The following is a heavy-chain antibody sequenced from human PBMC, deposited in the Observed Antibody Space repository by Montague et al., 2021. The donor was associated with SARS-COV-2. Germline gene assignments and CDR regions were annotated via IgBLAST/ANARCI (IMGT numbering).Heavy chain of an antibody. V-gene: IGHV4-59*13. Sequence: SETLSLTCAVYGGSFTGYVWSWIRQPPGKGLEWIGYIYNSGSTNYNPSLKSRVTISVDTSKNQFSLKLRSVTAADTAVYYCAGDFDLWGRGTLVTVSS. CDR1: GGSFTGYV. CDR2: IYNSGST. J-gene: IGHJ2*01. CDR3: AGDFDL.